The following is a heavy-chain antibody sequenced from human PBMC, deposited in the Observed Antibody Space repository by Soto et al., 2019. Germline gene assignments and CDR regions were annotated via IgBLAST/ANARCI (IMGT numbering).Heavy chain of an antibody. Sequence: GASVKVSCKAAGYSFTSYYMDWVRQAPGQGLEWMGIINPSGGSTSYAQKFQGRVTMTRDTSTSTVYMELSSLRSEDTAVYYCARPRGYSYGYSYFDYWGQGPLVTVSS. CDR1: GYSFTSYY. J-gene: IGHJ4*02. D-gene: IGHD5-18*01. V-gene: IGHV1-46*01. CDR3: ARPRGYSYGYSYFDY. CDR2: INPSGGST.